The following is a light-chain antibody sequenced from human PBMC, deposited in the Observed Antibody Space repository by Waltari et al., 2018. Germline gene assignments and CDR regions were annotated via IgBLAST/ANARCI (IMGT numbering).Light chain of an antibody. CDR1: QTVGSSS. CDR3: QQHGTLPAT. V-gene: IGKV3-20*01. J-gene: IGKJ1*01. CDR2: RAS. Sequence: EIVLTQSPGTASLSPGERVTLSCRASQTVGSSSLAWYQQKPGQAPRLVIYRASRRATGIPDRFSGSGSGTDFSLTISRLEPEDVAVYYCQQHGTLPATFGQGTKWKSN.